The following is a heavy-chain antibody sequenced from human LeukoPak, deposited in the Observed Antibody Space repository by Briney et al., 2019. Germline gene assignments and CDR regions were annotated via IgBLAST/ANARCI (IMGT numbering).Heavy chain of an antibody. CDR1: GFTFSSYW. Sequence: GGSLRLSCAASGFTFSSYWMSWVRQAPGKGLEWVSNIKQDGSEKYYVDSVKGRFTISRDNAKNTLYLQMNSLRAEDTAVYYCARALVDGYSSSWYYYYMDVCGKGTTVTVSS. D-gene: IGHD6-13*01. J-gene: IGHJ6*03. CDR3: ARALVDGYSSSWYYYYMDV. CDR2: IKQDGSEK. V-gene: IGHV3-7*01.